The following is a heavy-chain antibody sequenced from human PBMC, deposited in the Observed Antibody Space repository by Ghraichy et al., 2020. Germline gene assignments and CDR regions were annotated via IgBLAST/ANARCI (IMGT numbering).Heavy chain of an antibody. D-gene: IGHD5-24*01. CDR3: ARWLQFWGYFDY. Sequence: GGSLRLSCAASGFTVSSNYMSWVRQAPGKGLEWVSVIYSGGSTYYADSVKGRFTISRDNSKNTLYLQMNSLRAEDTAVYYCARWLQFWGYFDYWGQGTLVTVSS. CDR1: GFTVSSNY. J-gene: IGHJ4*02. CDR2: IYSGGST. V-gene: IGHV3-53*01.